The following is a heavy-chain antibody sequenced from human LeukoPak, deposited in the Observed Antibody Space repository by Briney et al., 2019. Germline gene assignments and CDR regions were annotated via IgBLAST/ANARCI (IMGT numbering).Heavy chain of an antibody. CDR2: IFPGDSDT. J-gene: IGHJ5*01. D-gene: IGHD2-2*01. Sequence: GESLKISCKASRYTFTKYWIAWVRQMPGKGLEYIGIIFPGDSDTRYSPSFEGQVTISADNSISTAYLQWSRLTASDTAIYYCARRPASVGGGFDSWGQGSLVTVSS. CDR1: RYTFTKYW. V-gene: IGHV5-51*01. CDR3: ARRPASVGGGFDS.